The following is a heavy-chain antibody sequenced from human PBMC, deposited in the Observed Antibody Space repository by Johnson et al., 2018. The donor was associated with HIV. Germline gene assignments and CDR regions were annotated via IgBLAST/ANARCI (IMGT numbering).Heavy chain of an antibody. V-gene: IGHV3-7*01. CDR3: ARPEWELDGFDI. J-gene: IGHJ3*02. CDR2: LNEGGSQK. D-gene: IGHD1-26*01. Sequence: VQLVESGGGLVQPGGSLRLSCVASGFTFSGYWMSWVRQAPGKGLEWVATLNEGGSQKYDVDAVQGRFSISRDNAKNSLYLQMNNLRAEDTAMYYCARPEWELDGFDIWGQGTMVTVSS. CDR1: GFTFSGYW.